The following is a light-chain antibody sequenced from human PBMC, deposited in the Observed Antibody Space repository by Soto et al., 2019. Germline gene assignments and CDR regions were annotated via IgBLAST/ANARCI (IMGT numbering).Light chain of an antibody. CDR2: VAS. V-gene: IGKV3-20*01. CDR3: QQSENPPRA. J-gene: IGKJ1*01. Sequence: ETVLTQSPGTLSLSPGERATLSCRASQSVSRSYLDWYQQKPGQAPRLLIYVASTRPTGIPDRFSGSGSGTDFTLTISRLEPEDVAVYFCQQSENPPRAVGQGTKVDMK. CDR1: QSVSRSY.